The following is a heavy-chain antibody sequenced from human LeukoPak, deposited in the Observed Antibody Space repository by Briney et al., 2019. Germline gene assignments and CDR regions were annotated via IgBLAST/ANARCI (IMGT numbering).Heavy chain of an antibody. Sequence: SETLSLTCTVSGGSISSSSYYWGWIRQPPGKGLEWIGSIYYSGSTYYNPSLKSRVTISVDTSKNQFSLKLSSVTAADTAVYYCARALSLNWFDPWGQGTLVTVSS. CDR3: ARALSLNWFDP. V-gene: IGHV4-39*07. CDR1: GGSISSSSYY. CDR2: IYYSGST. J-gene: IGHJ5*02.